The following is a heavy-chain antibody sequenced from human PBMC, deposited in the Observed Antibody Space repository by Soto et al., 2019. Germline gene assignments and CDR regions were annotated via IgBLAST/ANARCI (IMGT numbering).Heavy chain of an antibody. CDR3: ARSPRRVDGKWYLDY. D-gene: IGHD2-15*01. CDR2: ILHTGST. V-gene: IGHV4-4*02. J-gene: IGHJ4*02. Sequence: QVQLQESGPRLVRPSGTLSLTCGVSGDSFSSSNWWTWVRQSPGKGLEWIGDILHTGSTDYSPSPRSRVTLSIDASKKESYLNLTSVTATDTAIYYCARSPRRVDGKWYLDYWGQGALVTVSS. CDR1: GDSFSSSNW.